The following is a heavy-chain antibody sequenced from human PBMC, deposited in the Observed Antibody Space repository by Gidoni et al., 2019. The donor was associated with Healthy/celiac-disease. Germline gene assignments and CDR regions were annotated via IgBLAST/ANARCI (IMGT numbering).Heavy chain of an antibody. Sequence: QLQLQESGPGLVKPSETLSLTCTVSGGSISSSSYYWGWIRQPPGKGLEWIGSIYYSGSTYYNPSLKSRVTISVDTSKNQFSLKLSSVTAADTAVYYCARHVDTARGGAFDIWGQGTMVTVSS. D-gene: IGHD5-18*01. CDR2: IYYSGST. CDR1: GGSISSSSYY. J-gene: IGHJ3*02. CDR3: ARHVDTARGGAFDI. V-gene: IGHV4-39*01.